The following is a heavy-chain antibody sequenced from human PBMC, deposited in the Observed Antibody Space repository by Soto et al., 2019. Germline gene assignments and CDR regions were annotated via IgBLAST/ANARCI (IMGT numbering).Heavy chain of an antibody. Sequence: GAPVKGSSKTSGYRFTDYKLQLVRQAPGQGLEWMGWVDPNGGGSNSAQKFQGSVTMTWDTSITTAYLYLTRLTTNDTATYFCATWVDYGDFEGLDFWG. CDR3: ATWVDYGDFEGLDF. J-gene: IGHJ4*01. V-gene: IGHV1-2*04. CDR2: VDPNGGGS. D-gene: IGHD4-17*01. CDR1: GYRFTDYK.